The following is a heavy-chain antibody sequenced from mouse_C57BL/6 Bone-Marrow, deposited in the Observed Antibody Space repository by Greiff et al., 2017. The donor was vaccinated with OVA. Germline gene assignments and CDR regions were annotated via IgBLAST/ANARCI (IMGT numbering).Heavy chain of an antibody. Sequence: VQLQQSGAELARPGASVKMSCKASGYTFTSYTMHWVKQRPGQGLEWIGYINPSSGYTKYNQKFKDKATLTADKSSSTAYMQLSSLTSEDSAVYYCARSNWDAYYAMDYWGQGTSVTVSS. CDR2: INPSSGYT. CDR3: ARSNWDAYYAMDY. D-gene: IGHD4-1*01. CDR1: GYTFTSYT. J-gene: IGHJ4*01. V-gene: IGHV1-4*01.